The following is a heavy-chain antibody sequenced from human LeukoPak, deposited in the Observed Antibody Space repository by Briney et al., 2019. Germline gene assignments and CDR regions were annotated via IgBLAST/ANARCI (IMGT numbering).Heavy chain of an antibody. CDR2: IYSGGST. CDR1: GFTFDDYG. Sequence: GGSLRLSCAASGFTFDDYGMSWVRQAPGKGLEWVSVIYSGGSTYYADSVKGRFTISRDNSKNTLYLQMNSLRAEDTAVYYCARGYSYGYVDYWGQGTLVTVSS. V-gene: IGHV3-66*01. CDR3: ARGYSYGYVDY. D-gene: IGHD5-18*01. J-gene: IGHJ4*02.